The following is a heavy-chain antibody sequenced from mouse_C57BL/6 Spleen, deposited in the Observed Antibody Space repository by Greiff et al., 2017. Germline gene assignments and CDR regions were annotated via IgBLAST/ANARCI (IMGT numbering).Heavy chain of an antibody. Sequence: VQRVESGPGLVAPSQSLSITCTVSGFSLTSYAISWVRQPPGKGLEWLGVIWTGGGTNYNSALKSRLGISKDNSKSQVFLKMNDQQTDDTARYYGAGAGYYAMDYWGQGTSVTVSS. CDR3: AGAGYYAMDY. J-gene: IGHJ4*01. CDR2: IWTGGGT. V-gene: IGHV2-9-1*01. D-gene: IGHD4-1*01. CDR1: GFSLTSYA.